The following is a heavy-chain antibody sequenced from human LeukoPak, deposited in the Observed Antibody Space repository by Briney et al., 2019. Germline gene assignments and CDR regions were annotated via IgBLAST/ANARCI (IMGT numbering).Heavy chain of an antibody. J-gene: IGHJ4*02. CDR3: AREGVERGDYYSDY. D-gene: IGHD2-21*02. CDR1: GFTVSSNY. CDR2: IYSGGST. V-gene: IGHV3-53*01. Sequence: GGSLRLSCAASGFTVSSNYMSWVRQAPGKGLEWVSVIYSGGSTYYADSVKGRFTISRDNSKNTLYLQMNSLRAEDTAVYYCAREGVERGDYYSDYWGQGTLVTVSS.